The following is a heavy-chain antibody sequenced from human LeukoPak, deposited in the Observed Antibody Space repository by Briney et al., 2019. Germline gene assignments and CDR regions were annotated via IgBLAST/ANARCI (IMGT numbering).Heavy chain of an antibody. CDR1: GYTFTGYY. CDR3: ARVGYSSSWYWFDP. V-gene: IGHV1-2*02. J-gene: IGHJ5*02. D-gene: IGHD6-13*01. Sequence: ASVKVSCKASGYTFTGYYIHWVRQAPGQGLEWMGWINPNSGVTNYAQKIHGGVITTRNTSTSTAYMELRRLRSDDTAVYYCARVGYSSSWYWFDPWGQGTLVIVSS. CDR2: INPNSGVT.